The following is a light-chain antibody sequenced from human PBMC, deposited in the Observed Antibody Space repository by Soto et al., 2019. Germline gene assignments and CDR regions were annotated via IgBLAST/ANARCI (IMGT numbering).Light chain of an antibody. CDR3: CSYAGISTCV. CDR2: DAS. J-gene: IGLJ3*02. Sequence: QSALTQPASVSGSPGQSITISCTGTSRDVARYDLVSWYHQLPGKAPKLLIYDASKRPSGVPDRFSGSKSGTPASLTISGLQAEDESYYCCCSYAGISTCVFGRGTKVTVL. CDR1: SRDVARYDL. V-gene: IGLV2-23*01.